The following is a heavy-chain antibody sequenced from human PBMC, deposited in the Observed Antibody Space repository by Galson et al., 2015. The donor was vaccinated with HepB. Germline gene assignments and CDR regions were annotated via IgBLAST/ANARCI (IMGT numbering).Heavy chain of an antibody. V-gene: IGHV3-53*04. J-gene: IGHJ3*02. CDR2: IYSGGST. CDR3: ARDLMVRAPGAFDI. D-gene: IGHD3-10*01. CDR1: GFTVSSNY. Sequence: SLRLSCAASGFTVSSNYMSWVRQAPGKGLEWVSVIYSGGSTNYADSVKGRFTISRHNSKNTLYLQMNSLRAEDTAVYYCARDLMVRAPGAFDIWGQGTMVTVSS.